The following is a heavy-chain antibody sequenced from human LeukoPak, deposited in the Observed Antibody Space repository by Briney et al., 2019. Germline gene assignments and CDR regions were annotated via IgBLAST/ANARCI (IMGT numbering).Heavy chain of an antibody. V-gene: IGHV3-74*01. CDR1: GFTFSSYW. CDR2: INSDGSST. J-gene: IGHJ4*02. D-gene: IGHD3-22*01. Sequence: PGGSLRLSCAASGFTFSSYWMHWVRQAPGKGLVWVSHINSDGSSTNYADSVKGRFTIPRDNAKNTLYLQMNNLRAEDTAVYYCARRYYDSNDYWGQGTLVTVSS. CDR3: ARRYYDSNDY.